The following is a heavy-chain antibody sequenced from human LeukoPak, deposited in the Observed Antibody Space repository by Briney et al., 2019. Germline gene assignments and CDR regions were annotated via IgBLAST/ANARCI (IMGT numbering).Heavy chain of an antibody. D-gene: IGHD4-17*01. CDR2: ISWNGGSI. CDR1: GFTFDDYA. CDR3: ATYGDYGLRFDY. J-gene: IGHJ4*02. Sequence: PGGSLRLSCAASGFTFDDYAMHWVRQAPGKGLEWVSGISWNGGSIGYADSVKGRFTISRDNAKNSLYLQMNSLRAEDTALYYCATYGDYGLRFDYWGQGTLVTVSS. V-gene: IGHV3-9*01.